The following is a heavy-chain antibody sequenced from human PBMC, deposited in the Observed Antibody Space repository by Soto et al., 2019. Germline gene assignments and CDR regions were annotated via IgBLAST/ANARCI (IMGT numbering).Heavy chain of an antibody. Sequence: SVKVSCKASGGNFITFAISWVRQAPGQGLEWMGEIIPISSTTKSAHKFQDRVTISADGSSSTVHMELRSLKSEDTAIYFCAKKLGIDPFGSYGLDVWGQGTTVTVSS. V-gene: IGHV1-69*13. CDR3: AKKLGIDPFGSYGLDV. D-gene: IGHD7-27*01. CDR1: GGNFITFA. CDR2: IIPISSTT. J-gene: IGHJ6*02.